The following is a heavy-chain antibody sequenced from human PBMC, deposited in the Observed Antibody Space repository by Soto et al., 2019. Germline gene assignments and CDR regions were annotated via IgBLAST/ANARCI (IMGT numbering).Heavy chain of an antibody. CDR1: GFTFSNAW. J-gene: IGHJ6*02. CDR2: IKSKTDGGTT. V-gene: IGHV3-15*07. CDR3: TTERFGELDYGMDV. D-gene: IGHD3-10*01. Sequence: GGSLRLSCAASGFTFSNAWMNWVRQAPGKGLGWVGRIKSKTDGGTTDYAAPVKGRFTISRDDSKNTLYLQMNSLKTEDTAVYYCTTERFGELDYGMDVWGQGTTVTVSS.